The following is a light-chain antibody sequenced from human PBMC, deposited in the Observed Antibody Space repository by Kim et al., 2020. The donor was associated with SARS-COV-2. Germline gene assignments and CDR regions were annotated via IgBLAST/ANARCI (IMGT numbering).Light chain of an antibody. V-gene: IGLV6-57*03. CDR2: EDN. Sequence: KTVTISWTRSSGSIASNYVQWYQQRPGRAPTTVIYEDNQRPSGVPDRFSGSIDSSSNSASLTISGLKTEDEADYYCQSYDSSKPWVFGGGTQLTVL. CDR1: SGSIASNY. J-gene: IGLJ3*02. CDR3: QSYDSSKPWV.